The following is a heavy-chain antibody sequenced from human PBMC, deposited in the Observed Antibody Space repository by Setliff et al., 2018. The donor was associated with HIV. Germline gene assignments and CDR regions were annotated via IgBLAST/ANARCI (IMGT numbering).Heavy chain of an antibody. CDR3: ARCYYNFWSGYPLDYMDV. D-gene: IGHD3-3*01. CDR2: IYTSGST. V-gene: IGHV4-4*08. J-gene: IGHJ6*03. CDR1: GGSISSYY. Sequence: SETLSLTCTVSGGSISSYYWSWIRQPPGKGLEWIGYIYTSGSTNHNPSLKSRVTMSVGTSKNQFSLKLSSVTAADTAVYYCARCYYNFWSGYPLDYMDVWGKGTTVTVSS.